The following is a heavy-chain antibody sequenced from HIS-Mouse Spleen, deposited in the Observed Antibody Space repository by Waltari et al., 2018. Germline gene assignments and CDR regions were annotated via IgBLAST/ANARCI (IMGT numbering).Heavy chain of an antibody. Sequence: QVQLQQWGAGLLKPSETLSLTCAVYGGSFSGYYWSWIRQPPGKGLDWIGEINHSGSTNYNPSLKSGVTISVDTSKNQFSLKLSSVTAADTAVYYCARGLAARFDYWGQGTLVTVSS. D-gene: IGHD6-6*01. J-gene: IGHJ4*02. CDR2: INHSGST. V-gene: IGHV4-34*01. CDR3: ARGLAARFDY. CDR1: GGSFSGYY.